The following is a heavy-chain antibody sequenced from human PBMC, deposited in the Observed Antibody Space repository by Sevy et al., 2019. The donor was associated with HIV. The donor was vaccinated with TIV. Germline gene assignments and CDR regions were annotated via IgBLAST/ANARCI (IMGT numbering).Heavy chain of an antibody. Sequence: GGSLRLSCAASRFTFSTYDIHWVRQAPGKGLEWVAVISHDGSYQYYTDSVKGRFTISRNDSKNKAYLKRNSLRADDSGVYYCAKGQGYDYIWGNERSEYYFDYWGQGTLVTVSS. V-gene: IGHV3-30*18. CDR2: ISHDGSYQ. D-gene: IGHD3-16*01. CDR1: RFTFSTYD. CDR3: AKGQGYDYIWGNERSEYYFDY. J-gene: IGHJ4*02.